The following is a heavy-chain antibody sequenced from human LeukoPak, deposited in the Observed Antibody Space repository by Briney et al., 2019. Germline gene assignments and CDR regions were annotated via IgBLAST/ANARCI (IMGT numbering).Heavy chain of an antibody. V-gene: IGHV1-69*13. CDR2: IIPIFGTA. J-gene: IGHJ6*02. D-gene: IGHD5-18*01. Sequence: SVKVSCKASGGTFSSYAISWVRQAPGQGLEWMGGIIPIFGTANYAQKSQGRVTITADESTSTAYMELSSLRSEDTAVYYCASGYSYGPARYYYYGMDVWGQGTTVTVSS. CDR3: ASGYSYGPARYYYYGMDV. CDR1: GGTFSSYA.